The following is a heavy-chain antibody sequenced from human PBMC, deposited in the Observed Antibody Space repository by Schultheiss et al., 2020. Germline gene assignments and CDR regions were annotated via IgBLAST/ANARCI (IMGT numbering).Heavy chain of an antibody. Sequence: GGSLRLSCAASGFTFSSYGMHWVRQAPGKGLEWVAVISYDGSNKYYADSVKGRFTISRDNSKNTLYLQMNSLRAEDTAVYYCAKIGGYYDSSGLPAHYYGMDVWGQGTTVTV. J-gene: IGHJ6*02. V-gene: IGHV3-30*18. D-gene: IGHD3-22*01. CDR2: ISYDGSNK. CDR3: AKIGGYYDSSGLPAHYYGMDV. CDR1: GFTFSSYG.